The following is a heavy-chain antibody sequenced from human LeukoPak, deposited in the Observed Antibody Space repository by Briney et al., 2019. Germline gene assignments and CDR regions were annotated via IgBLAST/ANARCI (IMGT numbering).Heavy chain of an antibody. D-gene: IGHD3-10*01. CDR3: ARYGSGNYYHRGLDP. Sequence: SETLSLTCTVSGDSISSYYWSWIRQPPGKGLEWIGYIYYSGTTSYNPSLRSRLTISVDTSKNQFSLRLTSVTAADAAVYYCARYGSGNYYHRGLDPWGQGTLVTVSS. CDR1: GDSISSYY. CDR2: IYYSGTT. V-gene: IGHV4-59*01. J-gene: IGHJ5*02.